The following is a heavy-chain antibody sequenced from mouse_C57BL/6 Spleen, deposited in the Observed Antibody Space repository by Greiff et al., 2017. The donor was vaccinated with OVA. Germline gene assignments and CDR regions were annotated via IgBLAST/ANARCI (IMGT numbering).Heavy chain of an antibody. D-gene: IGHD1-1*02. V-gene: IGHV1-26*01. CDR1: GYTFTDYY. Sequence: EVQLQQSGSELVKPGASVKISCKASGYTFTDYYMNWVKQSHGKSLEWIGDINPNNGGTSYNQKFKGKATLTVDKSSSTAYMELRSLTSEDSAVYYCARNGLMVRYAMDYWGQGTSVTVSS. CDR2: INPNNGGT. CDR3: ARNGLMVRYAMDY. J-gene: IGHJ4*01.